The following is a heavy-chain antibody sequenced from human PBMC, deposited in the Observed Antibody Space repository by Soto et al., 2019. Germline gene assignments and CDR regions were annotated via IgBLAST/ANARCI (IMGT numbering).Heavy chain of an antibody. D-gene: IGHD2-15*01. CDR2: ITSLSSP. J-gene: IGHJ4*02. CDR1: GFTFSTYA. Sequence: EGSLRLSCTASGFTFSTYAMSWVRQAPGKGLEWVSTITSLSSPYYADSVKGRFTISRDNSNNTLYLQMNSLRDEDTAVYYCAKGPLIVVVPFDSWGQGTLVTVSS. CDR3: AKGPLIVVVPFDS. V-gene: IGHV3-23*01.